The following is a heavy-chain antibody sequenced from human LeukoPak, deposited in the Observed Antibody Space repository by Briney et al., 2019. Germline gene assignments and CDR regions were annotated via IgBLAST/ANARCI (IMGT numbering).Heavy chain of an antibody. CDR3: ARGPPTDYYDSSGFYYVFDY. D-gene: IGHD3-22*01. Sequence: KSSETLSLTCAVYGGSFSGYYWSWLRQPPGKGLEWIGEINHRGSTNYNPSLKSRVTISVDTSKNQFSLKLSSVTAADTAVYFCARGPPTDYYDSSGFYYVFDYWGQGTLVTVSS. J-gene: IGHJ4*02. CDR1: GGSFSGYY. V-gene: IGHV4-34*01. CDR2: INHRGST.